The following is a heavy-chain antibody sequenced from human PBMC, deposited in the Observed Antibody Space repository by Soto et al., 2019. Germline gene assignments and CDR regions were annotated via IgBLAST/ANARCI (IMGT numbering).Heavy chain of an antibody. D-gene: IGHD6-19*01. J-gene: IGHJ3*01. V-gene: IGHV3-48*01. Sequence: PGGSLRLSCAASGFTFSSYSMNWVRQAPGKGLEWVSYISSGSSTIYYADSVKGRFTISRDNAQNSLYLQMNSLRADDTAVYYCAKTYSSGRGAFDVWGQGTMVTVSS. CDR2: ISSGSSTI. CDR1: GFTFSSYS. CDR3: AKTYSSGRGAFDV.